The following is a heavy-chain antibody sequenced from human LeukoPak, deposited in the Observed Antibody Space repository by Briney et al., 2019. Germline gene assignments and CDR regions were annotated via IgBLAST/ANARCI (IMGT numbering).Heavy chain of an antibody. J-gene: IGHJ6*02. CDR3: ARGDVDTSMVGRLGYYYYGMDV. V-gene: IGHV4-59*01. CDR2: IYYSGST. Sequence: PSETLSLTCTVSGGSISSYYWSWIRQPPGKGLEWIGYIYYSGSTNYNPSLKSRVTISVDTSKNQFSLKLSSVTAADTAVYYCARGDVDTSMVGRLGYYYYGMDVWGQGTTVTVSS. D-gene: IGHD5-18*01. CDR1: GGSISSYY.